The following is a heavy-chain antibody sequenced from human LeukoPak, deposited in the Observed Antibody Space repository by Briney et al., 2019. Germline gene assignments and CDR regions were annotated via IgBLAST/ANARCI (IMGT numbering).Heavy chain of an antibody. J-gene: IGHJ3*02. Sequence: ASVKVSCKASGYTFSDYYMHWVRQAPAQGLEWMGWISPNSVEKVYAQKFQGRVTMTRDTSISTAYMELRRRRSDDTAVYYCARKRGVGVDRNAFDIWGQGTMVTVSS. V-gene: IGHV1-2*02. CDR3: ARKRGVGVDRNAFDI. D-gene: IGHD3-3*01. CDR2: ISPNSVEK. CDR1: GYTFSDYY.